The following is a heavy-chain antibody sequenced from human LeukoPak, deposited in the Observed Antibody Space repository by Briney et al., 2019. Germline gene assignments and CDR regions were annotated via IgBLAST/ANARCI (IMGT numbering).Heavy chain of an antibody. Sequence: GRSLRLSCAASGFTFSNYGIHWVRQAPGKGLEWVAVIWYDGSNKYYADSVKGRFTISRDNAKNSLYLQMNSLRAEDTAVYYCARRVQRELLEADYYYMDVWGKGTTVTVSS. CDR1: GFTFSNYG. V-gene: IGHV3-33*01. CDR3: ARRVQRELLEADYYYMDV. J-gene: IGHJ6*03. D-gene: IGHD1-26*01. CDR2: IWYDGSNK.